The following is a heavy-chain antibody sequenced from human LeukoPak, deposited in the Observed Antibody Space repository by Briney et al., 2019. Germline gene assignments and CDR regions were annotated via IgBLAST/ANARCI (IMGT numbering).Heavy chain of an antibody. D-gene: IGHD2-2*02. CDR1: GGTFSSYA. CDR3: ARERRIVVVPAAIQERWFDP. J-gene: IGHJ5*02. Sequence: VASVKVSCKASGGTFSSYAISWVRQAPGQGLEWMGGIIPIFGTVNYAQKFQGRVTITTDESTSTAYMELSSLRSEDTAVYYCARERRIVVVPAAIQERWFDPWGQGTLVTVSS. V-gene: IGHV1-69*05. CDR2: IIPIFGTV.